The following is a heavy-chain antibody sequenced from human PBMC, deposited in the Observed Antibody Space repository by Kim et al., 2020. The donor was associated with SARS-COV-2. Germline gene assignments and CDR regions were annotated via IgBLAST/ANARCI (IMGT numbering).Heavy chain of an antibody. D-gene: IGHD6-19*01. CDR1: GGSFSGYY. J-gene: IGHJ5*02. CDR2: INHSGST. CDR3: ARGGDQWLFWFDP. V-gene: IGHV4-34*01. Sequence: SETLSLTCAVYGGSFSGYYWSWIRQPPGKGLEWIGEINHSGSTNYNPSLKSRVTISVDTSKNQFSLKLSSVTAADTAVYYCARGGDQWLFWFDPWGQGTLVTVSS.